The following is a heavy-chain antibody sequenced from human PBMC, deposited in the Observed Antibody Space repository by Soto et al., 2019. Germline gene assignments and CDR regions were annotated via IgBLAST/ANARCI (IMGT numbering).Heavy chain of an antibody. CDR2: INPNSGGT. Sequence: TFTGYYMHWVRQSPGQGLEWMGWINPNSGGTNYAQKFQGWVTMTRDTSISTAYMELSRLRSDDTAVYYCARVLTVTRYCSGGSCYKDAFDIWGQGTMVTVSS. CDR3: ARVLTVTRYCSGGSCYKDAFDI. V-gene: IGHV1-2*04. CDR1: TFTGYY. J-gene: IGHJ3*02. D-gene: IGHD2-15*01.